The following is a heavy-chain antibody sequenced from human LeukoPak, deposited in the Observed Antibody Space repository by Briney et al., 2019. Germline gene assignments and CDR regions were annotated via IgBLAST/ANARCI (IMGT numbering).Heavy chain of an antibody. CDR2: IFRDGNT. CDR3: ARDYSSSWMPHFDY. D-gene: IGHD6-13*01. J-gene: IGHJ4*02. CDR1: GDSISNGDYY. Sequence: SQTLSLTCTVSGDSISNGDYYWAWIRQPAGKGLEWLGRIFRDGNTNYNPSLKSRVSISIDKSRDQFSLRLSSVTAADTAVYYCARDYSSSWMPHFDYWGQGILVTVSS. V-gene: IGHV4-61*02.